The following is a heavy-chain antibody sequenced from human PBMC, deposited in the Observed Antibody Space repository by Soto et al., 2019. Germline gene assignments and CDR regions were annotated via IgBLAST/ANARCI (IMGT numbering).Heavy chain of an antibody. J-gene: IGHJ4*02. CDR1: GGSISSYY. V-gene: IGHV4-59*01. CDR2: IYYSGST. CDR3: ARVVGSYRAGYFDY. D-gene: IGHD3-16*02. Sequence: PSETLSLTCTVSGGSISSYYWSWIRQPPGKGLEWIGYIYYSGSTNYNPSLKSRVTISVDTSKNQFSLKLSSVTAADTAVYYCARVVGSYRAGYFDYWGQGTLVTISS.